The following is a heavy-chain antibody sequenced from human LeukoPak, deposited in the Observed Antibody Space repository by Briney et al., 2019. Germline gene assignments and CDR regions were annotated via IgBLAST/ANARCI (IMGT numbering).Heavy chain of an antibody. Sequence: PSETLSLTCVVSGGSINSGGYSWSWLRQPPGKGLEWIGYIYHGGSTYHNPSLKSRVTISVDTSKNQFSLKLSSVTAADTAVYYCARVSGTTDGAFDIWGQGTMVTVSS. J-gene: IGHJ3*02. D-gene: IGHD1-7*01. CDR3: ARVSGTTDGAFDI. CDR1: GGSINSGGYS. CDR2: IYHGGST. V-gene: IGHV4-30-2*01.